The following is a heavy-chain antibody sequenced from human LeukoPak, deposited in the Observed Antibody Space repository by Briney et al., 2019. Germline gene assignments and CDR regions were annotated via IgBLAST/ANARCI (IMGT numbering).Heavy chain of an antibody. D-gene: IGHD2-2*02. J-gene: IGHJ4*02. CDR2: IIPIFGTA. CDR1: GGTFSSYA. V-gene: IGHV1-69*13. Sequence: ASVKVSCKASGGTFSSYAISWVRQAPGQGLEWMGGIIPIFGTANYAQKFQGRVTITADESTSTAYMELSSLRSEDTAVYYCARDVLLDCSSTSCYILHYFDYWGQGTLVTVSS. CDR3: ARDVLLDCSSTSCYILHYFDY.